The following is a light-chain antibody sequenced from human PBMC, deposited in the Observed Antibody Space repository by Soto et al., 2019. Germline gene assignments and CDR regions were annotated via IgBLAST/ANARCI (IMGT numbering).Light chain of an antibody. CDR2: EVS. Sequence: EVVMTQSPLSLPVTLGQPASISCRSSQSLVYTNGISDLTWFQQRPGQSPRRLIYEVSNLDSGVPARLSGSGSCTDFTLTISRVEAEDVVVYYCMQGTDWPGTFGQGTKVEIK. J-gene: IGKJ1*01. CDR3: MQGTDWPGT. V-gene: IGKV2-30*01. CDR1: QSLVYTNGISD.